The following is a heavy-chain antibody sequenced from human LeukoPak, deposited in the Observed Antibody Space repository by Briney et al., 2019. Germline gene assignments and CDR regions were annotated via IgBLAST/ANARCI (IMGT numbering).Heavy chain of an antibody. V-gene: IGHV4-4*08. CDR1: GCSISNYY. J-gene: IGHJ3*02. D-gene: IGHD3-10*01. Sequence: SETLSLTCTVSGCSISNYYWSWIRQPPGKGLEWIGYIYSSGSTNPNPSLRSRVTISVDTSKNQFSLKLSSVTAADTALYYCARYGSGTYAFDIWGLGTMVIVSS. CDR3: ARYGSGTYAFDI. CDR2: IYSSGST.